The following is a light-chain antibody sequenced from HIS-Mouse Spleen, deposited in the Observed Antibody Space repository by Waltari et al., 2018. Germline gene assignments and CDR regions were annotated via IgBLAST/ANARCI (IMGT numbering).Light chain of an antibody. CDR1: QDISND. V-gene: IGKV1-33*01. CDR3: QQYDNLPLT. CDR2: DAS. J-gene: IGKJ4*01. Sequence: IQMTQSPSPLSSSVGDRVTITFQASQDISNDLNWYQQKPGKAPKRLIYDASNLETGVPSRFSGSGSGTDFTFTISSLQPEDIATYYCQQYDNLPLTFGGGTKVEIK.